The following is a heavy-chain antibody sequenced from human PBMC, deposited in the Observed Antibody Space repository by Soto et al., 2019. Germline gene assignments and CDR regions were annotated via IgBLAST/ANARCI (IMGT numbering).Heavy chain of an antibody. J-gene: IGHJ6*02. CDR1: GYTLTELS. CDR2: FDPEDGET. V-gene: IGHV1-24*01. Sequence: RASVKVSCKVSGYTLTELSMHWVRQAPGKGLEWMGGFDPEDGETIYAQKFQGRVTMTEDTSTDTAYMELSSLRSEDTAVYYCARELLAYNWNYYYYYYYGMDVWGQGTTVTVSS. D-gene: IGHD1-7*01. CDR3: ARELLAYNWNYYYYYYYGMDV.